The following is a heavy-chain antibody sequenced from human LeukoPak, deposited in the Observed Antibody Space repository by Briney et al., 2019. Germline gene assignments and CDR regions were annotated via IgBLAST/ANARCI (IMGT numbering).Heavy chain of an antibody. CDR1: GGTFSSYA. CDR3: ASLTGIAVAPY. J-gene: IGHJ4*02. V-gene: IGHV1-69*13. CDR2: IIPIFGTA. Sequence: SVKVSCKASGGTFSSYAISWVRQAPGQGLGWMGGIIPIFGTANYAQKFQGRVTITADESTSTAYMELSSLRSEDTAVYYCASLTGIAVAPYWGQGTLVTVSS. D-gene: IGHD6-19*01.